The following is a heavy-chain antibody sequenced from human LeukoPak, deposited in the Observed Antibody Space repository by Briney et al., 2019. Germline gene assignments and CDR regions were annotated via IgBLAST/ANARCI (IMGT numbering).Heavy chain of an antibody. CDR1: GYTFTSYY. J-gene: IGHJ4*02. V-gene: IGHV1-46*01. CDR3: ARDPRPNYYDSSGQGQYS. Sequence: ASVKVSCKASGYTFTSYYMHWVRQAPGQGLEWMGIINPSGGSTSYAQKFQGRVTMTRDTSTSTVYMELSSLRSEDTAVYYCARDPRPNYYDSSGQGQYSWGQGTLVTVSS. CDR2: INPSGGST. D-gene: IGHD3-22*01.